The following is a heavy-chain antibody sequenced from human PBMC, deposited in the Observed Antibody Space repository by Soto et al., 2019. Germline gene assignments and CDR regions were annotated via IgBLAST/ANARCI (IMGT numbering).Heavy chain of an antibody. CDR3: ARDRPGVFGVVFYYGMDV. J-gene: IGHJ6*02. D-gene: IGHD3-3*01. Sequence: GASVKVSCKASGYTFTSYGISWVRQAPGQGLEWMGWISAYNGNTNYAQKLQGRVTMTTDTSTSTAYMELRSLRSDDTAVYYCARDRPGVFGVVFYYGMDVWGQGTTVTVSS. CDR1: GYTFTSYG. V-gene: IGHV1-18*04. CDR2: ISAYNGNT.